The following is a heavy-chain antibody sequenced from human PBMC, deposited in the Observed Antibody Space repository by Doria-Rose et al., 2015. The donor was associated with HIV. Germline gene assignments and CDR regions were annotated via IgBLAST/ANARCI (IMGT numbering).Heavy chain of an antibody. V-gene: IGHV3-7*05. CDR2: IKEDGSEK. J-gene: IGHJ4*02. CDR1: GFLFTKYW. D-gene: IGHD3-10*01. Sequence: PGGSLRLSCAASGFLFTKYWMTWVRQAPGKGLEWVANIKEDGSEKHYVDSVKGRFTVSRDNAKTSLYLQMNSLRAEDTAVYYCARGSYARELWGRGTLV. CDR3: ARGSYAREL.